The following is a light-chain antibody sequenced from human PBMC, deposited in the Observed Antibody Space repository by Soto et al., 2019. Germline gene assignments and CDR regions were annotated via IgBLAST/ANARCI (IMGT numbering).Light chain of an antibody. CDR1: NIGSKS. Sequence: SYELTQPPSVSVAPGKTARITCGGNNIGSKSVHWYQQKPGQAPVLVIYYDSDRPSGIPERFSGSNSGNTATLTISRVEAGDEADYYCQVWDSSSDHLAVFGRGTQLTVL. CDR3: QVWDSSSDHLAV. J-gene: IGLJ7*01. V-gene: IGLV3-21*04. CDR2: YDS.